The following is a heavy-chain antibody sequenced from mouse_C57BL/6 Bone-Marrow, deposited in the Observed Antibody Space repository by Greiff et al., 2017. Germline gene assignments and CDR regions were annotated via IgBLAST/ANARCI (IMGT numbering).Heavy chain of an antibody. V-gene: IGHV1-69*01. D-gene: IGHD1-1*01. J-gene: IGHJ4*01. CDR2: IDPSDSYT. CDR3: ARGDYYYGSNPYAMDY. CDR1: GYTFTSYW. Sequence: QVQLKQPGAELVMPGASVKLSCKASGYTFTSYWMHWVKQRPGQGLEWIGEIDPSDSYTNYNQKFKGKSTLTVDKSSSTAYMQLSSLTSEDSAVYYWARGDYYYGSNPYAMDYWGQGTSVTVSS.